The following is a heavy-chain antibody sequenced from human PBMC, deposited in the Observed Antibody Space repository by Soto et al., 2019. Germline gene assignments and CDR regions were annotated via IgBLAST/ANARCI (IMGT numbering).Heavy chain of an antibody. CDR2: ISYDGSNI. CDR3: ARSQMERRRYGMDV. V-gene: IGHV3-30-3*01. D-gene: IGHD1-1*01. J-gene: IGHJ6*02. Sequence: QAQLVESRGGVVQPGRSLRLSCAASGFTFSTYAMHWVRQAPGKGLEWVAVISYDGSNIYYADSVKGRFTISRDNSKNTLYLQMDSLRPDDTAVYYCARSQMERRRYGMDVLGQGTTVTVSS. CDR1: GFTFSTYA.